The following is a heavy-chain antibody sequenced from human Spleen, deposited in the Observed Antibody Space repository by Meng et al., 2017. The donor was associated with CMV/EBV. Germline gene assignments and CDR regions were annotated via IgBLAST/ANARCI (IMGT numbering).Heavy chain of an antibody. CDR2: ISSSGSTI. D-gene: IGHD3-3*01. CDR1: GFTFSDYY. CDR3: ARQAYQDFWSGYYDS. V-gene: IGHV3-11*04. J-gene: IGHJ4*02. Sequence: GGSLRLSCVASGFTFSDYYMSWIRQAPGKGLEWVSYISSSGSTIYYADSVKGRFTISRDNAKKSLSLQINSLRVEDTAVYYCARQAYQDFWSGYYDSWGQGTLVTVSS.